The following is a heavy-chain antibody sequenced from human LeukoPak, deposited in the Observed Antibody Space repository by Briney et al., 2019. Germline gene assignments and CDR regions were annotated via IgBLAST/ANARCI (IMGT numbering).Heavy chain of an antibody. J-gene: IGHJ4*02. Sequence: GGSLRLSCAASGFTFSSYAMSWVRQAPGKGLEWVSAISGSGGSTYYADSVKGRFTISRDNSKNTLYLQMNSLRDEDTALYYCAKAEAGGYNYGPFDDWGQGTLVTASS. CDR3: AKAEAGGYNYGPFDD. CDR1: GFTFSSYA. D-gene: IGHD5-18*01. CDR2: ISGSGGST. V-gene: IGHV3-23*01.